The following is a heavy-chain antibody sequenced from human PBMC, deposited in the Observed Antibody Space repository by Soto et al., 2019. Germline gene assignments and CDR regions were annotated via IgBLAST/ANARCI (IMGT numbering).Heavy chain of an antibody. Sequence: SETLSLTCTVSGGSISSYYWSWIRQPPGKGLEWIGYIYYSGSTNYNPSLKSRVTISVDTSKNQFSLKLSSVTAADTAVYYCARSYMVRGVANWFDPWGQGTLVTVSS. CDR3: ARSYMVRGVANWFDP. CDR1: GGSISSYY. V-gene: IGHV4-59*01. CDR2: IYYSGST. D-gene: IGHD3-10*01. J-gene: IGHJ5*02.